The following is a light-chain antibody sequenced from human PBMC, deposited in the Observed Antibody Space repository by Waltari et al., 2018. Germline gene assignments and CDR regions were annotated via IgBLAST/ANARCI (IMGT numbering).Light chain of an antibody. CDR3: SSFTSSTTGI. CDR2: DVN. Sequence: SALTQPDSVSGSPGQSITIPCSAIRSHSGGYEYVSWYQQHPGKAPKVIIYDVNNRPSGVSNRFSGSKSGSSASLTISGLQAEDEADYYCSSFTSSTTGIFGGGTKVTVL. V-gene: IGLV2-14*03. J-gene: IGLJ2*01. CDR1: RSHSGGYEY.